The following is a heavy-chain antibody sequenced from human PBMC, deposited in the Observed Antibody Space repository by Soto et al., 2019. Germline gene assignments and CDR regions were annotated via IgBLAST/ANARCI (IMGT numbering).Heavy chain of an antibody. CDR1: GYTFTNSG. CDR2: ISAYTGNT. CDR3: ARDRSSSSL. V-gene: IGHV1-18*01. Sequence: QVQLVQSGPEVKKPGASVKVSCKASGYTFTNSGISWVRQAPGQGLEWMGWISAYTGNTDYAQKFQGRVTMTADTSTSTAYMELRSLRSDDTAVYWCARDRSSSSLWGQGTLVTVSS. D-gene: IGHD6-6*01. J-gene: IGHJ4*02.